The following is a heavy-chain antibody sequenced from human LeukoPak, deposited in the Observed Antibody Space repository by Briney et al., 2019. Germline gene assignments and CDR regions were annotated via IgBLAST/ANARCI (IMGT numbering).Heavy chain of an antibody. Sequence: SQTLSLTCAISGDSVSSNSAAWNWIRQSPSRGLKWLGRTYYRSSKWYNDYAVSVKSRITINPETSTNQFSLHLNAVTPDDTAVYYCARRARSGSYFDWGQGTLVTVSS. J-gene: IGHJ4*02. D-gene: IGHD3-10*01. CDR3: ARRARSGSYFD. CDR2: TYYRSSKWYN. V-gene: IGHV6-1*01. CDR1: GDSVSSNSAA.